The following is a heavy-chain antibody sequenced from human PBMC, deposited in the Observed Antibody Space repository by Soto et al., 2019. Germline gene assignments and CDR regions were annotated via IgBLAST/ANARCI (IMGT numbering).Heavy chain of an antibody. V-gene: IGHV3-48*01. CDR2: ISSSSSTI. D-gene: IGHD3-10*01. J-gene: IGHJ6*03. CDR3: ARDGPEWFGDCDYYYYMDV. CDR1: GFTFSSYS. Sequence: GGSLRLSCAASGFTFSSYSMNWVRQAPGKGLEWVSYISSSSSTIYYADSVKGRFTISRDNAKNSLYLQMNSLRAEDTAVYYCARDGPEWFGDCDYYYYMDVWGKGTTVTVSS.